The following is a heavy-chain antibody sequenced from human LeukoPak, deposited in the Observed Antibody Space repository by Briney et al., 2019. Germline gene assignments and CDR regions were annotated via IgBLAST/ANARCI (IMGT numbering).Heavy chain of an antibody. CDR1: GGSISSYY. CDR2: IYYSGST. V-gene: IGHV4-59*08. CDR3: ARNRDYDSSGYPYYYYYGMDV. J-gene: IGHJ6*02. Sequence: SETLSLTCTVSGGSISSYYWTWIRQPPGKGLEWIGYIYYSGSTNYNPSLKSRVTISVDTSKNQFSLKLSSVTAADTAVYYCARNRDYDSSGYPYYYYYGMDVWGQGTTVTVSS. D-gene: IGHD3-22*01.